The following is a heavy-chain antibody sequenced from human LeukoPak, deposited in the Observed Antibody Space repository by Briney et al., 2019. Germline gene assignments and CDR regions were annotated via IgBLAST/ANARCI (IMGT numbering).Heavy chain of an antibody. D-gene: IGHD3-10*01. CDR3: ARASMVRGTGFDY. Sequence: PGGSLRLSYAASGFTFSSYSMNWVRQAPGKGLEWVSYISSSSSTIYYADSVKGRFTISRDNAKNSLYLQMNSLRAEDTAVYYCARASMVRGTGFDYWGQGTLVTVSS. J-gene: IGHJ4*02. CDR2: ISSSSSTI. CDR1: GFTFSSYS. V-gene: IGHV3-48*01.